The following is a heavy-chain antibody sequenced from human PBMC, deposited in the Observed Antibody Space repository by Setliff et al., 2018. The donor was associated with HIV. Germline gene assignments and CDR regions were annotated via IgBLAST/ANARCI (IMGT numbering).Heavy chain of an antibody. CDR1: GGSISSYY. J-gene: IGHJ6*03. CDR3: ALTVHRLLRGYMDV. D-gene: IGHD2-15*01. V-gene: IGHV4-4*07. Sequence: PSETLSLTCTVSGGSISSYYWSWIRQPPGKGLEWIGRLYVSGDTNYNPSLKSRVTMSLDTSKKHFSLNLKSVTAADTAVYYCALTVHRLLRGYMDVWGKGTTVTVSS. CDR2: LYVSGDT.